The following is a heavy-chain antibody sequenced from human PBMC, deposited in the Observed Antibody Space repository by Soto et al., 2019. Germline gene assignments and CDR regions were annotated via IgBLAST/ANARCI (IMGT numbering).Heavy chain of an antibody. CDR2: IKSKTDGGTT. Sequence: GGSLRLSCAASGFTFSNAWMNWVRQAPGKGLEWVGRIKSKTDGGTTDYAAPVKGRFTISRDDSKNTLYLQMNSLKTEDTAVYYCTTEHPDDYGASRFDYWGQGTLVTVSS. V-gene: IGHV3-15*07. CDR1: GFTFSNAW. J-gene: IGHJ4*02. CDR3: TTEHPDDYGASRFDY. D-gene: IGHD4-17*01.